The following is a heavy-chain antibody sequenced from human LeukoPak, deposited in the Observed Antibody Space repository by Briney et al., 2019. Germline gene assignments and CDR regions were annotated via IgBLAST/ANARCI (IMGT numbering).Heavy chain of an antibody. CDR2: IYYSGST. CDR1: GGSISSYY. V-gene: IGHV4-59*01. CDR3: ARDSGTTGEVKFDP. Sequence: SETLSLTCTVSGGSISSYYWSWIRQPPGKGLEWIGYIYYSGSTSYNPSLKSRVTISVDTPKKQFSLKLSSVTAADTAFYYCARDSGTTGEVKFDPWGQGTLVTVSS. J-gene: IGHJ5*02. D-gene: IGHD3-10*01.